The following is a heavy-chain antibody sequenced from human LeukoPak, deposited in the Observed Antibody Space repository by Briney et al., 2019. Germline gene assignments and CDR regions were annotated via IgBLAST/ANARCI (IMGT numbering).Heavy chain of an antibody. Sequence: GGTLRLSCAASGFTFSSYGMSWVRQAPGKGLEWGSSISVSGGSTYYADSAKGPSTISRNNSKNTLYIQMNSLRAEETAVYYCAKGLSYYDSSGYSYDAFDIWGQGTMVTVSS. CDR1: GFTFSSYG. J-gene: IGHJ3*02. CDR2: ISVSGGST. V-gene: IGHV3-23*01. D-gene: IGHD3-22*01. CDR3: AKGLSYYDSSGYSYDAFDI.